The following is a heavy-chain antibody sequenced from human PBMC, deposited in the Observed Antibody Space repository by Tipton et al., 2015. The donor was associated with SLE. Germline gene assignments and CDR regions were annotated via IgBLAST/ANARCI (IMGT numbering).Heavy chain of an antibody. CDR1: GGSISSYY. V-gene: IGHV4-59*12. Sequence: LSLTCTVSGGSISSYYWSWIRQPPGKGLEWIGYIYYSGSTYYNPSLKSRVTISVDTSKNQFSLKLSSVTAADTAVYYCARAGYSGYDCDYFDYWGQGTLVTVSS. CDR2: IYYSGST. CDR3: ARAGYSGYDCDYFDY. J-gene: IGHJ4*02. D-gene: IGHD5-12*01.